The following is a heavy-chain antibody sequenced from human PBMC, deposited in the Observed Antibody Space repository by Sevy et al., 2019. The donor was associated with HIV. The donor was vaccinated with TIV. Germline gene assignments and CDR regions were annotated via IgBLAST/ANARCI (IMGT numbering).Heavy chain of an antibody. D-gene: IGHD3-22*01. CDR1: GGTFSSYA. V-gene: IGHV1-69*13. Sequence: ASVKVSCKASGGTFSSYAISWVRQAPGQGLEWMGGIIPIFGTANYAQKFQGRVTITADESTSTAYMELSSLRSEDTAVYYCARARRGYYYDSSGYPNFDYWGQGPLVTVSS. CDR3: ARARRGYYYDSSGYPNFDY. J-gene: IGHJ4*02. CDR2: IIPIFGTA.